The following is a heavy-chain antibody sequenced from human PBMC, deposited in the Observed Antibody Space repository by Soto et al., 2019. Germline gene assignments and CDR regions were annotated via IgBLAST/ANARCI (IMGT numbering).Heavy chain of an antibody. CDR1: GFTFSSYA. J-gene: IGHJ5*02. D-gene: IGHD6-13*01. Sequence: GGSLRLSCAASGFTFSSYAMSWVRQAPGKGLEWVSAISGSGGSTYYADSVKGRFTISRDNSKNTLYLQMNSLRAEDTAVYYCAKDSPAAAWRSMNWFDPWGQGTLVTVSS. V-gene: IGHV3-23*01. CDR3: AKDSPAAAWRSMNWFDP. CDR2: ISGSGGST.